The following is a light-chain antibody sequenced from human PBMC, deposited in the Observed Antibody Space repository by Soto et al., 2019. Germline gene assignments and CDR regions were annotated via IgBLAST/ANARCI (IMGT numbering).Light chain of an antibody. J-gene: IGKJ5*01. CDR2: DAS. Sequence: EIVLTQSPATLSLSPGERATLSCRASQSVNGYLAGYQQKPGQAPSLLIYDASKRATGIPARFSGSGSGTDFTLTISSLEPEDFAVYYCQQRSNWPRSITFGQGTRLDIK. V-gene: IGKV3-11*01. CDR1: QSVNGY. CDR3: QQRSNWPRSIT.